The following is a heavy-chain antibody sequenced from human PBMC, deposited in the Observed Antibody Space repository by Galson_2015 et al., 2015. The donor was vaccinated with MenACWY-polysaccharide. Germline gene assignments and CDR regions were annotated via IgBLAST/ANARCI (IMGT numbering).Heavy chain of an antibody. D-gene: IGHD4/OR15-4a*01. V-gene: IGHV3-23*01. J-gene: IGHJ6*03. CDR3: AKGSYRANAVLSYYYYYMDV. CDR1: AFDFNKYV. CDR2: ITPTGGTP. Sequence: SLRLSCAASAFDFNKYVMNWVRQPPGKGLQWVSSITPTGGTPSYADSMRGRFTITRDNPKNTLYLQMNRLGAEDTAVYYCAKGSYRANAVLSYYYYYMDVWGKGTTVTVSS.